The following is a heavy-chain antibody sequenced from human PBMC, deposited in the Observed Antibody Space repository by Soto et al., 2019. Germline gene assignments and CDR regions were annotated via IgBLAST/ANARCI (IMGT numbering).Heavy chain of an antibody. J-gene: IGHJ4*02. Sequence: GGSLRLSCAASGFTFSNAWMSWVRQAPGKGLEWVGHIKSKTDGGTTDYAAPVKGRFTISRDDSKNTLYLQMNSLKTEDIAVYYCTTGQLNYWGQGTLVTVSS. V-gene: IGHV3-15*01. CDR2: IKSKTDGGTT. D-gene: IGHD5-18*01. CDR1: GFTFSNAW. CDR3: TTGQLNY.